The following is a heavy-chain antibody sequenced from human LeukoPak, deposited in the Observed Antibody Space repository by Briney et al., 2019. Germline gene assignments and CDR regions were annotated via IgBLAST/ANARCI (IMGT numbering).Heavy chain of an antibody. Sequence: GGSLRLSCAASGFTFSDYYMSWIRQAPGKGLEWVSYISSSGSTIYYADSVKGRFTISRDNAKNSLYLQMNSLRAEDTAVYYCAKGRGYDLSDAFDIWGQGTMVTVSS. J-gene: IGHJ3*02. D-gene: IGHD3-3*01. V-gene: IGHV3-11*04. CDR3: AKGRGYDLSDAFDI. CDR1: GFTFSDYY. CDR2: ISSSGSTI.